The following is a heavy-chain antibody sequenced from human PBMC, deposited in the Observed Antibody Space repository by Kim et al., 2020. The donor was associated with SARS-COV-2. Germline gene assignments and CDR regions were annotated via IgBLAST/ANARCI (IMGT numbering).Heavy chain of an antibody. CDR3: VRDLILVDTPGDDFDY. CDR2: INHDASIT. J-gene: IGHJ4*01. CDR1: GFTFGNYW. V-gene: IGHV3-74*03. Sequence: GGSQRLSCAVSGFTFGNYWMHCVRHAPGKGLEWVSRINHDASITTYADSVKGRFTISRDNAKNTVYLQMNSLRPEDTAVYYCVRDLILVDTPGDDFDYWG. D-gene: IGHD2-21*01.